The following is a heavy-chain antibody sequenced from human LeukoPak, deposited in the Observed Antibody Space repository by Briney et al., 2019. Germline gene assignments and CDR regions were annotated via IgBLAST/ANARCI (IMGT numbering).Heavy chain of an antibody. J-gene: IGHJ4*02. CDR2: IRSFDGST. CDR1: GFTFSSYA. CDR3: TRVSF. Sequence: QTGGSLRLSCAASGFTFSSYAMSWVRQAPGKGLEWVSGIRSFDGSTYYADSVKGRFTISRDNSNNTLFLQMSSLRAEDTAVYYCTRVSFWGQGTLVIVSS. V-gene: IGHV3-23*01. D-gene: IGHD3-16*01.